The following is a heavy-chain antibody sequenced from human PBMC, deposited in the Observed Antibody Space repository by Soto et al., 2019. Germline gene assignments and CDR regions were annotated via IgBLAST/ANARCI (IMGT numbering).Heavy chain of an antibody. CDR3: ARSGGGYDN. CDR2: ISAYNGIT. Sequence: QVRLVRSGIEVKKPGASVKVSCKTSGYTFSTYAISWVRQAPGQGLEWMGWISAYNGITVYAQVFQGRVTMTTNTSTSTAYLELTSLRSDDTAVYYCARSGGGYDNWGQGTLVTVSS. V-gene: IGHV1-18*01. D-gene: IGHD3-3*01. J-gene: IGHJ4*02. CDR1: GYTFSTYA.